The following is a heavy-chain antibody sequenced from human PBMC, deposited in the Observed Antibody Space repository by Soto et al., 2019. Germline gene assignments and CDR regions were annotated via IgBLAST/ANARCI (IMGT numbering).Heavy chain of an antibody. D-gene: IGHD3-22*01. Sequence: SETLSLTCTVSGGSISSYYWSWIRQPPGKGLEWIGYIYYSGSTYYNPSLKSRVTISVDTSKNQFSLKLSSVTAADTAVYYCARSTDSSGYYYFDYWGQGTLVTVSS. CDR1: GGSISSYY. CDR3: ARSTDSSGYYYFDY. V-gene: IGHV4-59*06. J-gene: IGHJ4*02. CDR2: IYYSGST.